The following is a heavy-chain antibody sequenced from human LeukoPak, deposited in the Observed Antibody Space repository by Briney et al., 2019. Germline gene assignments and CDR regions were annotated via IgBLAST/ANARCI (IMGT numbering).Heavy chain of an antibody. Sequence: GESLKISCKGSGYTFTNYWIGWVRQMPGKGLEWMGIIYPGDSDARYSPSFQGQVTFSADKSINTAYLQWSSLKASDTAIYYCARRIAAAASSWGCGMDVWGQGTTVTVSS. CDR3: ARRIAAAASSWGCGMDV. CDR2: IYPGDSDA. D-gene: IGHD6-13*01. J-gene: IGHJ6*02. CDR1: GYTFTNYW. V-gene: IGHV5-51*01.